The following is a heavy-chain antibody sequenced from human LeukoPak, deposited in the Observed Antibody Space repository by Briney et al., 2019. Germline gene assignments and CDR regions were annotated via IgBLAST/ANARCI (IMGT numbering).Heavy chain of an antibody. Sequence: RGSLRLSCAASEFTLNRYWMSCARQAPGKGLEWVANIKHDGSEAHYVDSVKGRFTISRDNAKNSLSLQMHSLNVGDRGVYLCTRDSLFGSGRTHLDFWSQGTLVSVSS. J-gene: IGHJ4*02. V-gene: IGHV3-7*04. CDR3: TRDSLFGSGRTHLDF. CDR1: EFTLNRYW. D-gene: IGHD3-10*01. CDR2: IKHDGSEA.